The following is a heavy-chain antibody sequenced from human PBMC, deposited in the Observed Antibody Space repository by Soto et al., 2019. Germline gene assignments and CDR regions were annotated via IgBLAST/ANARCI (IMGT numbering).Heavy chain of an antibody. V-gene: IGHV1-8*01. J-gene: IGHJ6*02. Sequence: ASVKVSCKASGYTFTSYDINWVRQATGQGLEWMGWMNPNSANTGYAQNFQGRVTMTRNTSISTAYMELSSLRSEDTAVYYCASGYSGYDLPTPMDVWGQGPTVTVSS. CDR3: ASGYSGYDLPTPMDV. D-gene: IGHD5-12*01. CDR2: MNPNSANT. CDR1: GYTFTSYD.